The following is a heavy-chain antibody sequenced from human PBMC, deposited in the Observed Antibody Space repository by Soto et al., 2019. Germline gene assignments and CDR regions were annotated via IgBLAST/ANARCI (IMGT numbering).Heavy chain of an antibody. CDR1: WFTVSAKY. V-gene: IGHV3-53*01. Sequence: GGSLRLSCAASWFTVSAKYLTWVRRAPGRGLEWVSVIYRSGKIYYPDSVRGRFTTSRDDSQNTFFLHMNTLRVEDTAVYYCARDSGLIRENYGMDVWGQGTTVTSP. CDR3: ARDSGLIRENYGMDV. CDR2: IYRSGKI. D-gene: IGHD5-12*01. J-gene: IGHJ6*02.